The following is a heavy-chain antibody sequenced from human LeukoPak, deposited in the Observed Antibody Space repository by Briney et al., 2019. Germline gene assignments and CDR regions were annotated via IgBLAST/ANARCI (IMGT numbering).Heavy chain of an antibody. J-gene: IGHJ6*03. CDR2: MNPNSGNT. Sequence: ASVKVSCKASGYTFTSYDINWVRQATGQGLEWMGWMNPNSGNTGYAQKFQGRVTMTGNTSISTAYMELSSLRSEDTAVYYCARLGYCSGGSCHGDYYYYMDVWGKGTTVTVSS. CDR1: GYTFTSYD. CDR3: ARLGYCSGGSCHGDYYYYMDV. V-gene: IGHV1-8*01. D-gene: IGHD2-15*01.